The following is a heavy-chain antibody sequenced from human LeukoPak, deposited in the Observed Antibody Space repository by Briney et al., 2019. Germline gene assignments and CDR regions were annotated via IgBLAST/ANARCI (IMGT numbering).Heavy chain of an antibody. D-gene: IGHD5-24*01. V-gene: IGHV4-34*01. CDR3: ASRRWLQWVSYPKNKTHKYFDY. Sequence: KPSETLSLTCAVYGGSFSGYYWSWIRQPPGKGLEWIGEINHSGSTNYNPSLKSRVTISVDTSKNQFSLKLSSVTAADTAVYYCASRRWLQWVSYPKNKTHKYFDYWGQGTLVTVSS. CDR1: GGSFSGYY. CDR2: INHSGST. J-gene: IGHJ4*02.